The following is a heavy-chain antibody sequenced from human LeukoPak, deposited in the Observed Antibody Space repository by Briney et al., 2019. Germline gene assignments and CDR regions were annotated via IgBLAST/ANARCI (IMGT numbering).Heavy chain of an antibody. J-gene: IGHJ4*02. V-gene: IGHV4-61*10. CDR2: IYYSGST. CDR3: ARGGGPDVWFGSNNYLDY. Sequence: SETLSLTCTVSGGSISSGSYYWSWIRQPAGKGLEWIGYIYYSGSTNYNPSLKSRVTISVDTSKNQFSLKLSSVTAADTAVYYCARGGGPDVWFGSNNYLDYWGQGTLVTVSS. CDR1: GGSISSGSYY. D-gene: IGHD3-10*01.